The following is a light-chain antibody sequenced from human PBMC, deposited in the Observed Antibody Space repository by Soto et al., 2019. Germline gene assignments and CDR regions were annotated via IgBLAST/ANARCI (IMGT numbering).Light chain of an antibody. Sequence: EIVMTQSPATLSVSPGERATLSFMASQSVSSGYLVWYQQKPGQAPRLLIYGASSRATGIPDRFSGSGSGTDFTLTVSSLQPEDFATYYCQQGHTTPITFGQGTRLEIK. V-gene: IGKV3-20*01. J-gene: IGKJ5*01. CDR3: QQGHTTPIT. CDR1: QSVSSGY. CDR2: GAS.